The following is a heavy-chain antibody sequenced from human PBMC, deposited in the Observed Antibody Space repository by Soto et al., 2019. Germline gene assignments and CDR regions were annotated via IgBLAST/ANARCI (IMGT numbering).Heavy chain of an antibody. CDR1: GGSISSGGYY. D-gene: IGHD3-16*02. J-gene: IGHJ4*02. V-gene: IGHV4-31*03. CDR3: ARGVIH. Sequence: QVQLQESGPGLVKPSQTLSLTCTVSGGSISSGGYYWSWIRQHPGKGLEWIGYIDYSRSPTYNPSLKRRPTTSAGTSKNQFCRKLSSVTGADTAVYYRARGVIHWGQGPLVTVSS. CDR2: IDYSRSP.